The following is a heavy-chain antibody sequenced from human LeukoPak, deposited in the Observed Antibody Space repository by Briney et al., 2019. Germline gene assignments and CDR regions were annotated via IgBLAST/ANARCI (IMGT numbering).Heavy chain of an antibody. CDR2: IRYDGSNK. V-gene: IGHV3-30*02. J-gene: IGHJ4*02. Sequence: GGSLRLSCAASGFTFSSYAMHWVRQAPGKGLEWVAFIRYDGSNKYYADSVKGRFTISRDNSKNTLYLQMNSLRAEDTAVYYCAKDLGSIAARRSRYYFDYWGQGTLVTVSS. D-gene: IGHD6-6*01. CDR1: GFTFSSYA. CDR3: AKDLGSIAARRSRYYFDY.